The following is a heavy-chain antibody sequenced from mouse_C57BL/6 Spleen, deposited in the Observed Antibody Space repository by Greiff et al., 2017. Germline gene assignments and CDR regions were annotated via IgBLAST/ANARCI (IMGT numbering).Heavy chain of an antibody. CDR1: GFTFSDYY. V-gene: IGHV5-12*01. CDR2: ISNGGGST. Sequence: EVKLVESGGGLVQPGGSLKLSCAASGFTFSDYYMYWVRQTPEKRLEWVAYISNGGGSTYYPDTVKGRFTISRDNAKNTLYLQMSRLKSEDTAMYYCARHPYGNYDWYFDVWGTGTTVTVAS. D-gene: IGHD2-1*01. J-gene: IGHJ1*03. CDR3: ARHPYGNYDWYFDV.